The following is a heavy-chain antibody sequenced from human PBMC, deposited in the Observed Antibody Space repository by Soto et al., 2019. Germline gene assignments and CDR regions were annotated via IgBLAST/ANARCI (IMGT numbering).Heavy chain of an antibody. CDR3: VKAVYLLDFDY. CDR2: ISGTGTTT. J-gene: IGHJ4*02. Sequence: GSLRLSCAASGFTFSSYAMTWVRQAPGKGLEWVSTISGTGTTTYYADSVKGRFTISRDNSKNTLYLQMNSLRTEDTAVYYCVKAVYLLDFDYWGQGTLATVPS. V-gene: IGHV3-23*01. CDR1: GFTFSSYA. D-gene: IGHD2-8*01.